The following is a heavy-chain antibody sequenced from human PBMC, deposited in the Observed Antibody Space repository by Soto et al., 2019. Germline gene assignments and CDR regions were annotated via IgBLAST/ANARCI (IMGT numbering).Heavy chain of an antibody. D-gene: IGHD3-22*01. CDR1: GGSISNSNYY. CDR3: ERHSIWLLLSDY. J-gene: IGHJ4*02. V-gene: IGHV4-39*01. CDR2: IYYTGST. Sequence: PSXTLSLTCNVSGGSISNSNYYWCWIRQPPGKGLEWIGSIYYTGSTYYNPSLKSRVTISVDTSKNQFSLKLDSVTATDTAVYFCERHSIWLLLSDYWGQGSLVTVSS.